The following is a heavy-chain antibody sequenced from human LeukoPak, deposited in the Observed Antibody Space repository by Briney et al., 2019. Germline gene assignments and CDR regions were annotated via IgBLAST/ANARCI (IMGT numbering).Heavy chain of an antibody. D-gene: IGHD6-19*01. Sequence: PGGSLRLSCAASGFTFSSYWMSWVRQAPGKGLEWVANIKQDGSEKYYVDSVKGRFTISRDNAKNSLYLQMNSLRAEDTALYYCARDVLDSSGTYYYYYMDVWGKGTTVTVSS. J-gene: IGHJ6*03. CDR2: IKQDGSEK. V-gene: IGHV3-7*03. CDR3: ARDVLDSSGTYYYYYMDV. CDR1: GFTFSSYW.